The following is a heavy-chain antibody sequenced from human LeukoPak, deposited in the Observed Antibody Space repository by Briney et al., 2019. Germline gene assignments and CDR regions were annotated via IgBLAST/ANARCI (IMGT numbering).Heavy chain of an antibody. CDR1: GFTFSSSS. D-gene: IGHD3-9*01. J-gene: IGHJ4*02. CDR3: ARSGKIYFDWLLDY. V-gene: IGHV3-21*01. Sequence: GGSLRLSCTASGFTFSSSSMNWVRQAPGKGLEWVSSISSSSSHIYYADSVKGRFTISWDNAKKSLYLQMNSLRAEDTAVYYCARSGKIYFDWLLDYWGQGTLVTVSS. CDR2: ISSSSSHI.